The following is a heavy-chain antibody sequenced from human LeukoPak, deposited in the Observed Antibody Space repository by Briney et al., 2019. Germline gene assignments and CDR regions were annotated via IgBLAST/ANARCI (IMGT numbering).Heavy chain of an antibody. CDR1: GYTFTSYY. CDR3: ARELAGDYYDSSGYYPFDY. CDR2: INPSGGST. J-gene: IGHJ4*02. D-gene: IGHD3-22*01. V-gene: IGHV1-46*01. Sequence: ASMKVSCKASGYTFTSYYMHWVRQAPGQGLEWMGIINPSGGSTSYAQKFQGRVTMTRDTSTSTVYMELSSLRSEDTAVYYCARELAGDYYDSSGYYPFDYWGQGTLVTVSS.